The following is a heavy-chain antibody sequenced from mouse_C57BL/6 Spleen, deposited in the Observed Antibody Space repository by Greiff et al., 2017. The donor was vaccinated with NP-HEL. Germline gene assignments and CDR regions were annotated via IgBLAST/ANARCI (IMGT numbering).Heavy chain of an antibody. CDR1: GYAFSSSW. V-gene: IGHV1-82*01. CDR3: ARGGIYYGYDDFDY. CDR2: IYPGDGDT. D-gene: IGHD2-2*01. J-gene: IGHJ2*01. Sequence: VQLQQSGPELVKPGASVKISCKASGYAFSSSWMNWVKQRPGKGLEWIGRIYPGDGDTNYNGKFKGKATLTADKSSSTAYMQLSSLTSEDSAVYFCARGGIYYGYDDFDYWGQGTTLTASS.